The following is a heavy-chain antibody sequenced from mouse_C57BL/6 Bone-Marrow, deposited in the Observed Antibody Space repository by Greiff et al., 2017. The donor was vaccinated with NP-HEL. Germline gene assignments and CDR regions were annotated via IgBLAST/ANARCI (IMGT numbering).Heavy chain of an antibody. CDR3: TESMVTRDD. CDR1: GFTFSNYW. V-gene: IGHV6-3*01. D-gene: IGHD2-2*01. Sequence: EVKLVESGGGLVQPGGSMKLSCVASGFTFSNYWMNWVRQSPEKGLEWVAQIRLKSDNYATHYAESVKGRFTISRDDSKSRVYLQMNNLRAEGTGIYYCTESMVTRDDWGQGTTLTVSS. CDR2: IRLKSDNYAT. J-gene: IGHJ2*01.